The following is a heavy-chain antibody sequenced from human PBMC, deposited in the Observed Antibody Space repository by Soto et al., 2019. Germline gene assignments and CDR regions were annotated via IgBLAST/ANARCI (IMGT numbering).Heavy chain of an antibody. CDR3: ARHPGYDFWSGYYYYGMDV. J-gene: IGHJ6*02. CDR1: GYSFTSYW. Sequence: PGESLKISCKGSGYSFTSYWISWVRQMPGKGLEWMGIIYPGDSDTRYSPSFQGQVTISADKSISTAYLQWSSLKASDTAMYYCARHPGYDFWSGYYYYGMDVWGQGTTVTVSS. D-gene: IGHD3-3*01. CDR2: IYPGDSDT. V-gene: IGHV5-51*01.